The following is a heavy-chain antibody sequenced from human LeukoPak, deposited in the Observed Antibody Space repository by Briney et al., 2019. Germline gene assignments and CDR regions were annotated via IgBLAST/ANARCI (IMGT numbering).Heavy chain of an antibody. CDR1: GYSISSGYY. CDR3: ATLYDFWSGYPVNWFDP. Sequence: SETLSLTCAVSGYSISSGYYWSWIRQPPGKGLEWIGEINHSGSTNYNPSLKSRVTISVDTSKNQFSLKLSSVTAADTAVYYCATLYDFWSGYPVNWFDPWGQGTLVTVSS. V-gene: IGHV4-34*01. CDR2: INHSGST. J-gene: IGHJ5*02. D-gene: IGHD3-3*01.